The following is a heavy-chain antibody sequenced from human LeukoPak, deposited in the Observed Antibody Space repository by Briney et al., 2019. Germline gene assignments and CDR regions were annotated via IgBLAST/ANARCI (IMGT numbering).Heavy chain of an antibody. CDR3: ARHSSSSAYYMDV. CDR1: GYSISSGYY. Sequence: SETLSLTCTVSGYSISSGYYWGWIRQPPGKGLEWIGSIYHSGGTYYNPSLKSRVTISVDTSKNQFSLKLSSVTAADTAVYYCARHSSSSAYYMDVWGKGTTVTVSS. J-gene: IGHJ6*03. V-gene: IGHV4-38-2*02. D-gene: IGHD6-13*01. CDR2: IYHSGGT.